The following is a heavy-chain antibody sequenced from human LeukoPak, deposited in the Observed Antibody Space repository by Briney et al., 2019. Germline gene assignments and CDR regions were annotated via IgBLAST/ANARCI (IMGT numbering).Heavy chain of an antibody. CDR3: ARQRLSANYDAFDI. J-gene: IGHJ3*02. V-gene: IGHV5-51*01. CDR1: GYSFTSYW. D-gene: IGHD3-10*01. Sequence: GGSLKISCKGSGYSFTSYWIGGVRQMPGKGLEWMGIIYPDDSDTRYSPSFQGQVTISADKSISTAYLQWSSLKASDTAMYYCARQRLSANYDAFDIWGQGTMVTVSS. CDR2: IYPDDSDT.